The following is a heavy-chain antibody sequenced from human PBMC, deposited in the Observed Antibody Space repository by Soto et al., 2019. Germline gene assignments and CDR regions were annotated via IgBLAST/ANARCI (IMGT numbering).Heavy chain of an antibody. CDR2: IWYDGSNK. V-gene: IGHV3-33*01. J-gene: IGHJ4*02. D-gene: IGHD2-8*01. CDR3: ARARGVYAFNSLDY. CDR1: GFTFSSYG. Sequence: QVQLVESGGGVVQPGRSLRLSCAASGFTFSSYGMHWVRQAPGKGLEWVAVIWYDGSNKYYADSVKGRFTISRDNSKNTLYLKMNSLRAEDTAVYYCARARGVYAFNSLDYWGQGTLVTVSS.